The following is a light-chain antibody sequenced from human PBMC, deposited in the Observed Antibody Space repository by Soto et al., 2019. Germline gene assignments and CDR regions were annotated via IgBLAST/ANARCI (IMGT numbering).Light chain of an antibody. CDR1: SGHSSYA. V-gene: IGLV4-69*01. J-gene: IGLJ3*02. CDR3: QTWVTGIWV. CDR2: LNSDGSH. Sequence: QSVLTQSPSASASLGASVKLTCTLRSGHSSYAIAWHQQQPEKGPRYLMKLNSDGSHSKGDGIPDRFSGSSSGAERYLTISSLQSEDEAEYYCQTWVTGIWVFGGGTKLTVL.